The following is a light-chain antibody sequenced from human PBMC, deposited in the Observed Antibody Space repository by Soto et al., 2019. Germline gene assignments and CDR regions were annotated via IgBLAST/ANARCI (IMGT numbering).Light chain of an antibody. CDR2: DNN. CDR1: SSNIGNNY. V-gene: IGLV1-51*01. Sequence: QSVLTQPPSVSAAPGQEVTISCSGSSSNIGNNYVSWYQQLPGTAPKLLIYDNNKRPSGIPDRFSGSKSGTSATLGITGRQTGDEADYYCGTWDSSLSAVVFGGGTKVTVL. J-gene: IGLJ2*01. CDR3: GTWDSSLSAVV.